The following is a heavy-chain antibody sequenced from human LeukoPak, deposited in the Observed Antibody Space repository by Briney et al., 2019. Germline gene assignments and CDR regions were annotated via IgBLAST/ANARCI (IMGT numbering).Heavy chain of an antibody. CDR3: AKGFLNSYFDY. V-gene: IGHV3-30*18. D-gene: IGHD5-24*01. J-gene: IGHJ4*02. CDR1: GFTFSSYG. CDR2: ISYDGSNK. Sequence: GGSLRLSCAASGFTFSSYGMHWVRQAPGKGLEWVAVISYDGSNKYYADSVKGRFTISRDNSKNTLYLQMNSLRAEDTAVYYCAKGFLNSYFDYWGQGTLVTVSS.